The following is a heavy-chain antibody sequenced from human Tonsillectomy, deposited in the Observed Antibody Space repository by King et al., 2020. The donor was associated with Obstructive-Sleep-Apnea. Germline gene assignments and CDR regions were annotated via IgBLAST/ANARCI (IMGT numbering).Heavy chain of an antibody. V-gene: IGHV1-2*02. CDR3: ATVAVSTATFYLDY. CDR2: INPNSGGT. CDR1: GYTFADYY. Sequence: EQLVQSGAEVKKPGASVKVSCKASGYTFADYYMYWVRQAPGQGLEWMGWINPNSGGTNYAQKFQGRVTMTRDTSISQAYMELSRLRSDDTAVYYCATVAVSTATFYLDYWGQGTLVTVSP. D-gene: IGHD4-17*01. J-gene: IGHJ4*02.